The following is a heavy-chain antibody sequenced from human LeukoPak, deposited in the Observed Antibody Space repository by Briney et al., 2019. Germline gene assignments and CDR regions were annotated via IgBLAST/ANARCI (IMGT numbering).Heavy chain of an antibody. D-gene: IGHD6-13*01. V-gene: IGHV3-21*01. CDR3: ARDSPVAAAGTWFDP. CDR1: GFTFSSYS. CDR2: ISSSSSYI. Sequence: PGGSLRLSCPASGFTFSSYSMNWVRQAPGKGLEWVSSISSSSSYIYYADSVKGRFTISRDNAKNSLYLQMNSLRGEDTAVYYCARDSPVAAAGTWFDPWGQGTLVTVSS. J-gene: IGHJ5*02.